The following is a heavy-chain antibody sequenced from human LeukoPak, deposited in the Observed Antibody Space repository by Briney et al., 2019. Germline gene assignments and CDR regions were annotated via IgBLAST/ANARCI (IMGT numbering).Heavy chain of an antibody. D-gene: IGHD2-2*01. CDR1: GYTFTSYG. V-gene: IGHV1-18*01. Sequence: ASVKVSCKASGYTFTSYGISWVRQAPGQGLEWMGWISAYNGNTNYAQKLQGRVTMTTDTSTITAYMELRSLRSDDTAVYCCARDPGGIVVVPAAMSGGRSWFDPWGQGTLVTVSS. CDR3: ARDPGGIVVVPAAMSGGRSWFDP. J-gene: IGHJ5*02. CDR2: ISAYNGNT.